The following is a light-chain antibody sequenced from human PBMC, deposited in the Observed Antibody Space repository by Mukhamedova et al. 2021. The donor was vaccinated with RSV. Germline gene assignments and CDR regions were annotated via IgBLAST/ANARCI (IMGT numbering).Light chain of an antibody. CDR2: DAS. CDR3: QQRSNWPPIT. J-gene: IGKJ5*01. CDR1: QGVSSY. Sequence: QGVSSYLAWYQQKPGQAPRLLIYDASNRATGIPARFSGSGSGTDFTLTISSLEPEDFAVYYCQQRSNWPPITFGQGT. V-gene: IGKV3-11*01.